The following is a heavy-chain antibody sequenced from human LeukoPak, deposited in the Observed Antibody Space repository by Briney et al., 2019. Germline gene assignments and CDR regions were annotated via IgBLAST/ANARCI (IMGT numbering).Heavy chain of an antibody. J-gene: IGHJ4*02. Sequence: GGSLRLSCAASGFTFDDNGMSWVRQAPGKGPEWVSGISWNGGSTGYADSVKGRFTISRDNAKNSLYLQMNSLRVEDTALYFCARVSSSSWSGSYDSWGQGTLVTVSS. CDR1: GFTFDDNG. CDR2: ISWNGGST. V-gene: IGHV3-20*04. D-gene: IGHD6-13*01. CDR3: ARVSSSSWSGSYDS.